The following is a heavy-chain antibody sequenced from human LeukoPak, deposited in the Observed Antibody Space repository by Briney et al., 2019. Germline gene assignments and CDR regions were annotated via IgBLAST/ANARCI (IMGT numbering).Heavy chain of an antibody. J-gene: IGHJ4*02. CDR1: GFTVSSNY. Sequence: PGGSLRLSCAASGFTVSSNYMSWVRQAPGKGLEWVSVIYSGGSTYYTDSVKGRFTISRDNSKNRLYLQMNSLRAEDTAMYFCARMGYYDILTGYYPFDYWGQGTLVTVSS. CDR2: IYSGGST. V-gene: IGHV3-66*01. CDR3: ARMGYYDILTGYYPFDY. D-gene: IGHD3-9*01.